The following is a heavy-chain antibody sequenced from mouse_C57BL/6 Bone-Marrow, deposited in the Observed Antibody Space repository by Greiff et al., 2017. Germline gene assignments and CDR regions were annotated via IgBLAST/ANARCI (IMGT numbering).Heavy chain of an antibody. V-gene: IGHV1-55*01. CDR1: GYTFTSYW. D-gene: IGHD1-2*01. CDR2: IYPGSGST. J-gene: IGHJ4*01. CDR3: ASRRLSYAMDY. Sequence: QVLLQQPGAELVKPGASVKMSCKASGYTFTSYWITWVKQRPGQGLEWIGDIYPGSGSTNYNEKFKSKATLTVDTSSSTAYMQLSSLTSEDSAVYYCASRRLSYAMDYWGQGTSVTVSS.